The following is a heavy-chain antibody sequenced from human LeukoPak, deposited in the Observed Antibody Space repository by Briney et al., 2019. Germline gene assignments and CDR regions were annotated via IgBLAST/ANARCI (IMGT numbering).Heavy chain of an antibody. CDR2: IYYSGST. CDR3: ARSGAEVYFDY. Sequence: SETLSLTCTVSGGSISSYYWSWIRQPPGKGLEWIGYIYYSGSTNYNPSLKSRVTTSVDTSKNQFSLKLSSVTAADTAVYYCARSGAEVYFDYWGQGTLVTVSS. CDR1: GGSISSYY. V-gene: IGHV4-59*01. J-gene: IGHJ4*02.